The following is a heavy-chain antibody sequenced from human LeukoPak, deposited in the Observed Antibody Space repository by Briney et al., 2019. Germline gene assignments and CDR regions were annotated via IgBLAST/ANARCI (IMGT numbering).Heavy chain of an antibody. CDR3: ATSPYYYDSSGYYFWFDP. CDR2: FDPEDGET. Sequence: ASVKVSCKVSGYTLTELSMHWVRQAPGKGLEWMGGFDPEDGETIYAQKFQGRVTMTEDTSTDTAYMELSSLRSEDTAVYYCATSPYYYDSSGYYFWFDPWGQGTLVTVSS. J-gene: IGHJ5*02. D-gene: IGHD3-22*01. V-gene: IGHV1-24*01. CDR1: GYTLTELS.